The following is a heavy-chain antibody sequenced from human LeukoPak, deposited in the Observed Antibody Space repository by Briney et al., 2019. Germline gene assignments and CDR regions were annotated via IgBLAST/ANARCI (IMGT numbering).Heavy chain of an antibody. Sequence: SVKVSCKASGGTFSSYGISWVRQAPGQGLEWMGGIIPIFGTANYAQKFQGRVTITADESTSTAYMELSSLRSEDTAVYYCARLDEYSSSSRYYGMDVWGQGTKVTVSS. CDR3: ARLDEYSSSSRYYGMDV. V-gene: IGHV1-69*13. CDR1: GGTFSSYG. J-gene: IGHJ6*02. D-gene: IGHD6-6*01. CDR2: IIPIFGTA.